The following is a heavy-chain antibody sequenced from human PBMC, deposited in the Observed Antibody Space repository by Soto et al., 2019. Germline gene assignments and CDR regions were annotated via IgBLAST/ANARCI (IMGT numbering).Heavy chain of an antibody. CDR2: IIPIFGTA. V-gene: IGHV1-69*13. J-gene: IGHJ5*02. CDR1: GGTFSSYA. D-gene: IGHD3-22*01. Sequence: SVKVSCKASGGTFSSYAISWVRQAPGQGLEWMGGIIPIFGTANYAQKFQGRVTITADESTSTAYMELSSLRSEDTAVYYCARTHYYDDPPGWFVPWGQGTLVTVSS. CDR3: ARTHYYDDPPGWFVP.